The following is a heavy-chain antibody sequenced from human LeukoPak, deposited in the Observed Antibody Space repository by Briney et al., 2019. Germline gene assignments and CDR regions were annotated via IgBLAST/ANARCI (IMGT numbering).Heavy chain of an antibody. J-gene: IGHJ4*02. CDR1: GYTFTSYF. V-gene: IGHV1-46*01. D-gene: IGHD6-19*01. Sequence: ASVKVSYKASGYTFTSYFMHWVRQAPGQGLEWRGIINPSGGSTSYAQKFQGRVTMTRDTSTSMVYMELTSLRSEDTAVYYCARDPEGSGCYFDYWGQGTLVTVS. CDR2: INPSGGST. CDR3: ARDPEGSGCYFDY.